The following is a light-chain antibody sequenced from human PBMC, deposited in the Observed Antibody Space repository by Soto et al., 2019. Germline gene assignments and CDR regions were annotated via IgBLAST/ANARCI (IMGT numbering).Light chain of an antibody. CDR2: DAS. V-gene: IGKV1-5*01. CDR1: QSISGW. J-gene: IGKJ4*01. Sequence: DIQMTQSPSTLSASVGDTVTITCRASQSISGWLAWYQQKPGKAPQVLIFDASRLESGVPSRFSGSGSGTEFTITISSLQPDDLATYYCQKYNSFSITFGGGTKVEI. CDR3: QKYNSFSIT.